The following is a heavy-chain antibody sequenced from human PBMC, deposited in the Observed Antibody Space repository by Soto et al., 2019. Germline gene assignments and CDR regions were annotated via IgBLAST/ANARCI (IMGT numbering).Heavy chain of an antibody. CDR1: GFTFGSYA. CDR2: ISGSGGST. D-gene: IGHD2-15*01. Sequence: PGGSLRLSCAAAGFTFGSYAMSWVRQAPGKGLEWVSGISGSGGSTFYADSVKGRFTISRDNSNNMVYLQMDNVRADDTAVYYCARQQGGSLSSLHVDYWGQGTLVTVSS. J-gene: IGHJ4*02. V-gene: IGHV3-23*01. CDR3: ARQQGGSLSSLHVDY.